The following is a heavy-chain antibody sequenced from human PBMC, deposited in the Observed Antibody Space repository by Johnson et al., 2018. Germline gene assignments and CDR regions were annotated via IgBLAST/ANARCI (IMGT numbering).Heavy chain of an antibody. J-gene: IGHJ6*02. V-gene: IGHV4-59*01. D-gene: IGHD4-17*01. Sequence: QVQLQESGPGLVKPSETXSLTCTVSGGSISSYYWSWIRQPPGKGLEWIGYIYYSGSTNYNPSLKSRVTISVDTSKNQFSLKLSSGTAADTAVYYCARDQGGDYDYYYGMDVWGQGTTVTVSS. CDR1: GGSISSYY. CDR3: ARDQGGDYDYYYGMDV. CDR2: IYYSGST.